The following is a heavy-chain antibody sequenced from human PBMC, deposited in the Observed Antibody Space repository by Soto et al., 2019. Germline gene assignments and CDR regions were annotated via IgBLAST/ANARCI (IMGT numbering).Heavy chain of an antibody. D-gene: IGHD3-22*01. CDR1: GYSFAGYW. CDR3: ARQIYDSDTGPNFQYYFDS. V-gene: IGHV5-10-1*01. CDR2: IDPSDSQT. Sequence: GESLKISCKGSGYSFAGYWITWVRQKPGKGLEWMGRIDPSDSQTYYSPSFRGHVTISVTKSITTVFLQWSSLRASDTAMYYCARQIYDSDTGPNFQYYFDSWGQGSPVTVSS. J-gene: IGHJ4*02.